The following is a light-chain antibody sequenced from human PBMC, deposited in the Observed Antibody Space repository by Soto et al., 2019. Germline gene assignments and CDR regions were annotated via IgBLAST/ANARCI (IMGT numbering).Light chain of an antibody. CDR2: DAS. V-gene: IGKV3-11*01. CDR3: QQRSQWPPLT. CDR1: QSITNY. Sequence: EIVLTQSPGTLSLSPGERATLSCRASQSITNYLAWYQHKPGQAPRLLISDASERASGVPARFSGSGSGTDFTLTISCLEPEDFAVYYCQQRSQWPPLTFGGGTTVEIK. J-gene: IGKJ4*01.